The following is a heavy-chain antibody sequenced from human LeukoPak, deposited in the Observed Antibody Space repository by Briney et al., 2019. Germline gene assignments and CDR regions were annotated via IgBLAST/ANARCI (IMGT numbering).Heavy chain of an antibody. CDR3: ASSDYYDSSPGYFQH. Sequence: SETLSLTCTVSGGSISSGGYYGSWIRQHPGKGLEWIGYIYYSGSTYYNPSLKSRVTISVDTSKNQFSLKLSSVTAADTAVYYCASSDYYDSSPGYFQHWGQGTLVTVSS. CDR1: GGSISSGGYY. D-gene: IGHD3-22*01. CDR2: IYYSGST. V-gene: IGHV4-31*03. J-gene: IGHJ1*01.